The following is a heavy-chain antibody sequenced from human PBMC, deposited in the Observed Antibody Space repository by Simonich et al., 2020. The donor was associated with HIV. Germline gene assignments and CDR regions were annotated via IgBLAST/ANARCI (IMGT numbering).Heavy chain of an antibody. CDR3: ARVGVGATRDAFDI. D-gene: IGHD3-10*01. CDR2: ISSSGSTI. J-gene: IGHJ3*02. Sequence: QVQLVESGGGLVKPGGSLRLSCAASGFTFSDYYMNWIRQAPGKGLEWISYISSSGSTIYYADSVKGRFTISRDNAKNSLFLQRNSLRAEDTAVYYCARVGVGATRDAFDIWGQGTMVTVSS. CDR1: GFTFSDYY. V-gene: IGHV3-11*01.